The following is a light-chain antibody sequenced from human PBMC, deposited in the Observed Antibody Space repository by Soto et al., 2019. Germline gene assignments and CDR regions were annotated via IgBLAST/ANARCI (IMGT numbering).Light chain of an antibody. J-gene: IGLJ7*01. CDR1: SSDVGSHNL. V-gene: IGLV2-23*02. Sequence: QSALTQPASVSGSPGQSITISCTGTSSDVGSHNLVSWYQQHPGQAPKLMVYEVSKRPLGVSARFSASKSGNTASLTISRLQAEDEADYYGCSYGGSRAVFGGGTQLAVL. CDR2: EVS. CDR3: CSYGGSRAV.